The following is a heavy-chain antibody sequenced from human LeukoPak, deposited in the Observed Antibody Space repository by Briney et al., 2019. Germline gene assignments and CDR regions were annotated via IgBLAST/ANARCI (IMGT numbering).Heavy chain of an antibody. Sequence: SVKVSRKASGGTFSSYAISWVRQAPGQGLEWMGGIIPIFGTANYAQKFQGRVTITADESTSTAYMELNSLRPEDTAVYYCAKDFISILALIPWDYWGQGTLVTVSP. V-gene: IGHV1-69*13. CDR3: AKDFISILALIPWDY. CDR1: GGTFSSYA. CDR2: IIPIFGTA. D-gene: IGHD2-21*01. J-gene: IGHJ4*02.